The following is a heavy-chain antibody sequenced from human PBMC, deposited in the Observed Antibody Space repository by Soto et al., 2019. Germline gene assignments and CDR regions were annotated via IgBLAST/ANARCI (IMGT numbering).Heavy chain of an antibody. Sequence: SETLSLTCTVSGGSISSGGYYWSWIRQHPGKGLEWIGYIYYSGSTYYNPSLKSRVTISVDTSKNQFSLKLSSVTAADTAVYYCARLLGYCSGGRCLRSDNWFDPWGQGTLVTVSS. J-gene: IGHJ5*02. CDR1: GGSISSGGYY. D-gene: IGHD2-15*01. CDR2: IYYSGST. V-gene: IGHV4-31*03. CDR3: ARLLGYCSGGRCLRSDNWFDP.